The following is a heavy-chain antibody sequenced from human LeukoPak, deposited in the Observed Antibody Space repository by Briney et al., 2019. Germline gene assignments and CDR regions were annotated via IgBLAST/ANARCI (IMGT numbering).Heavy chain of an antibody. Sequence: GGSLRLSCAASGFTFSSYGMHWVRQAPGKGLEWVAVISYDGSNKYYADSVKGRFTISRDNSKNTLYLQMDSLRTEDTAVYYCAKARNYYDSSGILDYWGQGTLVTVSS. V-gene: IGHV3-30*18. CDR2: ISYDGSNK. J-gene: IGHJ4*02. CDR1: GFTFSSYG. CDR3: AKARNYYDSSGILDY. D-gene: IGHD3-22*01.